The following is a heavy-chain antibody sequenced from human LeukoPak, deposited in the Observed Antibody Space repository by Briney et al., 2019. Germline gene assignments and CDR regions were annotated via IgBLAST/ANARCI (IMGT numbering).Heavy chain of an antibody. CDR3: ARDFDFSYYFDY. D-gene: IGHD6-6*01. V-gene: IGHV3-23*01. CDR1: GFTFSSYA. Sequence: GGSLRLSCAASGFTFSSYAMSWVRQAPGKGLEWVSAISGSGGSTYYADSVKGRFTISRDNSKNTLYLQMNSLRAEDTAVYYCARDFDFSYYFDYWGQGTLVTVSS. J-gene: IGHJ4*02. CDR2: ISGSGGST.